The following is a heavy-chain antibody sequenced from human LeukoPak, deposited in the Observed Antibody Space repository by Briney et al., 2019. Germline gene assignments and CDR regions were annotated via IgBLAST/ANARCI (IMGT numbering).Heavy chain of an antibody. CDR1: GFTFTDYW. CDR3: ARVSVGAPAFDY. V-gene: IGHV3-7*01. D-gene: IGHD1-26*01. CDR2: IRQGGSEK. Sequence: GGSLRLSCAVSGFTFTDYWMNWVRQAPGKGLEWVASIRQGGSEKTYVDSVKGRFTISRDNTKNSLSLQVNSLRVEDTAVYYCARVSVGAPAFDYWGQGNLVTVSS. J-gene: IGHJ4*02.